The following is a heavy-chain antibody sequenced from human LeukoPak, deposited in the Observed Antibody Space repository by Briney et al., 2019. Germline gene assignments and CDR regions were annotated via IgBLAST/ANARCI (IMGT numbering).Heavy chain of an antibody. Sequence: GGSLRLSCTASGFTFGDYAISWVRQAPGKGLEWVGFIRSKAYGGTTEYAASVKGRFTISRDDSKSIAYLQMNSLKTEDTAVYYCTTAGRYGPGWYFDYWGQGTLVTVSS. V-gene: IGHV3-49*04. D-gene: IGHD5-18*01. CDR3: TTAGRYGPGWYFDY. J-gene: IGHJ4*02. CDR1: GFTFGDYA. CDR2: IRSKAYGGTT.